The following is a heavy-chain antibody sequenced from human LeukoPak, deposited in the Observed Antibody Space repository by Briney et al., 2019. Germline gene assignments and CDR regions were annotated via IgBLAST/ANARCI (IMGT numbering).Heavy chain of an antibody. Sequence: GASVKVSCKASGYTFTGYYMHWVRQAPGQGLEWMGWINPNSGGTNYAQKFQGRVTMTRDTSISTAYMELSRLRSDDTAVYYCARVSGSYYYYYYYMDVWGKGTTVTVSS. CDR3: ARVSGSYYYYYYYMDV. V-gene: IGHV1-2*02. CDR1: GYTFTGYY. J-gene: IGHJ6*03. D-gene: IGHD1-26*01. CDR2: INPNSGGT.